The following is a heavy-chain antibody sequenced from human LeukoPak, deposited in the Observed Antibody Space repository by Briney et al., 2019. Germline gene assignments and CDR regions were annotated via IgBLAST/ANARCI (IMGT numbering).Heavy chain of an antibody. D-gene: IGHD3-10*01. V-gene: IGHV3-7*01. CDR3: ARAGGSGNSVVGYYYYYMDV. J-gene: IGHJ6*03. Sequence: PGGSLRLSCAASGFTFSSYWMSWVRQAPGKGLEWVANIKQDGSEKYYVDSVKGRFTISRDNAKNSLYLQMNSLRAEDTAVYYCARAGGSGNSVVGYYYYYMDVWGKGTTVTVSS. CDR1: GFTFSSYW. CDR2: IKQDGSEK.